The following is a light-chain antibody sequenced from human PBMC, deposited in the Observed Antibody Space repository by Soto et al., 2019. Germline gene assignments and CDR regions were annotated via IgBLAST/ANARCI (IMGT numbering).Light chain of an antibody. CDR1: SSDVGGYNF. CDR3: SSYTNTSTLVG. J-gene: IGLJ2*01. V-gene: IGLV2-14*01. CDR2: EVT. Sequence: QSALTQPASVSGSPGQSITISCTGTSSDVGGYNFVSWYQHHPGKAPKLIIYEVTTRPSGVSNRFSASKSGNTASLTISGLQAEDEADYYCSSYTNTSTLVGFGGGTKADRP.